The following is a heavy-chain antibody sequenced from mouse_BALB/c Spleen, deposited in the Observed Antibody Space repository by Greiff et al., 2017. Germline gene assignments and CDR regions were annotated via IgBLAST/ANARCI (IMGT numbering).Heavy chain of an antibody. D-gene: IGHD3-2*01. Sequence: VQRVESGPGLVAPSQSLSITCTVSGFSLTSYGVHWVRQPPGKGLEWLGVIWAGGSTNYNSALMSRLSISKDNSKSQVFLKMNSLQTDDTAMYYCAREMRQGAWFAYWGQGTLVTVSA. CDR1: GFSLTSYG. CDR2: IWAGGST. CDR3: AREMRQGAWFAY. J-gene: IGHJ3*01. V-gene: IGHV2-9*02.